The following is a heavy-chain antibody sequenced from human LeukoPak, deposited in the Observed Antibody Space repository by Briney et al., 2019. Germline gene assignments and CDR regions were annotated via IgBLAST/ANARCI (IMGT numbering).Heavy chain of an antibody. J-gene: IGHJ4*02. Sequence: GGSLRLSCAASGFSFSTRGMHWVRQAPGKGLEWVAAISYDGSNKYYADSVKDRFTISRDNSKNTLDLQMNSLGAEDTAVYYCARLYSSGWYADHWGQGTLGTVSS. V-gene: IGHV3-33*01. CDR2: ISYDGSNK. CDR1: GFSFSTRG. CDR3: ARLYSSGWYADH. D-gene: IGHD6-19*01.